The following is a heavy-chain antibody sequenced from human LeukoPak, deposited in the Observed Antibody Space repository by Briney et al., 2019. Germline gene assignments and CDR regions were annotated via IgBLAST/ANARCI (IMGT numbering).Heavy chain of an antibody. CDR3: ASFGVVVPAAIDY. CDR1: GFTFSSCS. Sequence: GGSLRLSCAASGFTFSSCSMNWVRQAPGKGLEWVSSISSSSSYIYYADSVKGRFTISRDNAKNSLYLQMSSLRAEDTAVYYCASFGVVVPAAIDYWGQGTLVTVSS. V-gene: IGHV3-21*01. J-gene: IGHJ4*02. D-gene: IGHD2-2*02. CDR2: ISSSSSYI.